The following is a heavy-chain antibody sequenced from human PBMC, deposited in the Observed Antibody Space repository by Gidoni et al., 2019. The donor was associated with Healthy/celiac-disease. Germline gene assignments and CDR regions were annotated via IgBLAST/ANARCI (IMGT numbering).Heavy chain of an antibody. J-gene: IGHJ4*02. V-gene: IGHV4-39*01. D-gene: IGHD2-2*01. CDR1: GGSISSSSYY. Sequence: QLQLQESGPGLVKPSETLSLTCTVSGGSISSSSYYWGWIRQPPGKGLEWIGSIYYSGSTYYNPSLKSRVTISVDTSKNQFSLKLSSVTAADTAVYYCARQRCSSTSCYANINKQLVPGEDYWGQGTLVTVSS. CDR2: IYYSGST. CDR3: ARQRCSSTSCYANINKQLVPGEDY.